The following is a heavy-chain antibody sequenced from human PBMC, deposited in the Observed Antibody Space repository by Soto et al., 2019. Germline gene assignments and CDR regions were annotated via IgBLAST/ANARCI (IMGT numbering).Heavy chain of an antibody. J-gene: IGHJ4*02. CDR2: IAYSGDT. Sequence: SETLSLTCVVSGAYISGADSYWFWIRKPPGKGLEWIGYIAYSGDTYYNPSLRRRVTISADRSENKFSLTLKSVKASDTAMYYCTRSLPTPDFWGQGTLVTVSS. V-gene: IGHV4-31*11. CDR1: GAYISGADSY. CDR3: TRSLPTPDF.